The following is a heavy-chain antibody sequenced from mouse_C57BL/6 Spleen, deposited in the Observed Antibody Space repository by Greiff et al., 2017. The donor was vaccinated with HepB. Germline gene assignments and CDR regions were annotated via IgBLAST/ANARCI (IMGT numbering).Heavy chain of an antibody. CDR2: IDPETGGT. CDR3: TQVYGSSYWYFDV. V-gene: IGHV1-15*01. CDR1: GYTFTDYE. J-gene: IGHJ1*03. D-gene: IGHD1-1*01. Sequence: VQLQQSGAELVRPGASVTLSCKASGYTFTDYEMHWVKQTPVHGLEWIGAIDPETGGTAYNQKFKGKAILTADKSSSTAYMELRSLTSEDSAVYYCTQVYGSSYWYFDVWGTGTTVTVSS.